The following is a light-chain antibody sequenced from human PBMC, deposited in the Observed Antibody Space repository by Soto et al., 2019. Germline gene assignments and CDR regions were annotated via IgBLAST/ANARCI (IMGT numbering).Light chain of an antibody. V-gene: IGKV1-5*03. Sequence: DIQMTQSPSTLSASVGDRVTITCLASQSISSWLAWYQQKPEKATNLLIYKASRLESGVPSRFSGSRSGTEFTLTISSLLPDDFATYYCQQYNSYPLTFVAGTKVEIK. CDR2: KAS. J-gene: IGKJ4*01. CDR3: QQYNSYPLT. CDR1: QSISSW.